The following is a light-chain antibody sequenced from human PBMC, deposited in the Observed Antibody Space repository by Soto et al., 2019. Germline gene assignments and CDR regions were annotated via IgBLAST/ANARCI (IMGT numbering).Light chain of an antibody. CDR1: SSDVGGYNY. Sequence: ALTQPRSVSGSPGQSVTISCTGTSSDVGGYNYVSWYQQHPGKAPKLMIYDVSKRPSGVPDRFSGSKSGNTASLTISGLQAEDEADYYCCSYAGSSAVFGGGTQLTVL. J-gene: IGLJ7*01. CDR3: CSYAGSSAV. V-gene: IGLV2-11*01. CDR2: DVS.